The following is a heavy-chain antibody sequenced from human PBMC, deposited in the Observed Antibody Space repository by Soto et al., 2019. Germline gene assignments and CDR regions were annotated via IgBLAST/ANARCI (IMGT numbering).Heavy chain of an antibody. CDR1: GGTFSSYT. V-gene: IGHV1-69*02. CDR3: LSVVPAAPPNWFDP. Sequence: QVQLVQSGAEVKKPGSSVKISCKASGGTFSSYTISWVRQAPGQGLEWMGRIIPILGIANYAQKFQGRVTITADKSTSTAYMELSSLRSEDTAVYYCLSVVPAAPPNWFDPWGQGTLVTVSS. CDR2: IIPILGIA. D-gene: IGHD2-2*01. J-gene: IGHJ5*02.